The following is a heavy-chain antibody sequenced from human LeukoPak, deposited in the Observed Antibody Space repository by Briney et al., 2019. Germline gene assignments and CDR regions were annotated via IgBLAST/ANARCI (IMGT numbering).Heavy chain of an antibody. J-gene: IGHJ4*02. D-gene: IGHD3-10*01. CDR3: ATVSHYYGSGSWPKYDY. Sequence: ASVKVSCKVSGYTLTELSMHWVRQAPGKGLEWMGGFDPEDGETIYAQKFQGRVTMAEDTSTDTAYMELSSLRSEDTAVYYCATVSHYYGSGSWPKYDYWGQGTLVTVSS. CDR2: FDPEDGET. V-gene: IGHV1-24*01. CDR1: GYTLTELS.